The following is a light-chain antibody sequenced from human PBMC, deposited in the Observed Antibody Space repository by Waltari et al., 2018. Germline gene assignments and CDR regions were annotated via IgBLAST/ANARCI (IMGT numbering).Light chain of an antibody. J-gene: IGKJ1*01. CDR3: QQYKYLGT. CDR1: QSIDMW. CDR2: KAS. Sequence: DIQMTQSPSTLSASVGDRVNITCRARQSIDMWLAWYQQKPGKAPKLLLYKASTVESGVPSRFSGSGSGTEFTLTISSLQPDDFATDYCQQYKYLGTFGQGTKVEIK. V-gene: IGKV1-5*03.